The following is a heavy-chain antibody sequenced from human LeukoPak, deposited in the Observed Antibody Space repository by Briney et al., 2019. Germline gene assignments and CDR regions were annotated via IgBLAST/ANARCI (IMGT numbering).Heavy chain of an antibody. CDR1: GFTFSSYS. CDR2: ISSSSSYI. CDR3: AAFILTDPKGYYYYYGMDV. D-gene: IGHD3-9*01. V-gene: IGHV3-21*01. J-gene: IGHJ6*02. Sequence: GGSLRLSCAASGFTFSSYSMNWVRQAPGKGLEWVSSISSSSSYIYYADSVKGRFTISRDNAKNSLYLQMNSLRAEDTAVYYCAAFILTDPKGYYYYYGMDVWGQGTTVTVSS.